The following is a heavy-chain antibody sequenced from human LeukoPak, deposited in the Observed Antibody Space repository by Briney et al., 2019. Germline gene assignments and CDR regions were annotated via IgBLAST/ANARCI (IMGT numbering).Heavy chain of an antibody. J-gene: IGHJ4*02. CDR2: IKHDGSET. CDR1: GFTFNTFW. Sequence: GGSLRLSCAASGFTFNTFWMTWLRQAPGKGPEWVANIKHDGSETDYLDSVKGRFTISRDNAKNSLYLQMNNLRAEDTAVYYCARIGRGYGDYFDYWGQGTLVTVSS. V-gene: IGHV3-7*03. CDR3: ARIGRGYGDYFDY. D-gene: IGHD4-17*01.